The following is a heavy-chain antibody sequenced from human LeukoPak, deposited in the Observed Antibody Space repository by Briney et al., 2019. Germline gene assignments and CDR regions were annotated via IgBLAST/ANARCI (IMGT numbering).Heavy chain of an antibody. CDR1: GYSISSGYY. J-gene: IGHJ5*02. CDR3: AREGPDIVVVVAEVGSNWFDP. D-gene: IGHD2-15*01. CDR2: IYHSGST. V-gene: IGHV4-38-2*02. Sequence: PSETLSLTCTVSGYSISSGYYWGWIRQPPGKGLEWIGSIYHSGSTYYNPSLKSRVTISVDTSKNQFSLKLSSVTAADTAVYYCAREGPDIVVVVAEVGSNWFDPWGQGTLVTVSS.